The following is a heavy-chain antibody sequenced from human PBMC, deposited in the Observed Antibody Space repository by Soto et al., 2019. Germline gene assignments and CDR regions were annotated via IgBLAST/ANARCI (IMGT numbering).Heavy chain of an antibody. J-gene: IGHJ5*02. D-gene: IGHD3-9*01. Sequence: GGSLRLSCAASGFTFSSYSMNWVRQAPGKGLEWVSYISSSSSTIYYADSVKGRFTISRDNAKNSLYLQMNSLRAEDTAVYYCARDALWYPAKWYYDILTGPPGWFDPWCQGTLVTVSS. CDR1: GFTFSSYS. CDR3: ARDALWYPAKWYYDILTGPPGWFDP. V-gene: IGHV3-48*01. CDR2: ISSSSSTI.